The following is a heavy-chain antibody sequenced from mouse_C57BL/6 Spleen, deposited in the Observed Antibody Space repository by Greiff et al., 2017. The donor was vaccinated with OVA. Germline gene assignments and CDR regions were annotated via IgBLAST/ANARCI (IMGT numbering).Heavy chain of an antibody. J-gene: IGHJ4*01. D-gene: IGHD2-3*01. V-gene: IGHV5-17*01. CDR3: ARPGGYSYAMDY. CDR1: GFTFSDYG. Sequence: VQLVESGGGLVKPGGSLKLSCAASGFTFSDYGMHWVRQAPEKGLEWVAYISSGSSTIYYADTVKGRFTISRDNAKNTLFLQMTSLRSEDTAMYYCARPGGYSYAMDYWGQGTSVTVSS. CDR2: ISSGSSTI.